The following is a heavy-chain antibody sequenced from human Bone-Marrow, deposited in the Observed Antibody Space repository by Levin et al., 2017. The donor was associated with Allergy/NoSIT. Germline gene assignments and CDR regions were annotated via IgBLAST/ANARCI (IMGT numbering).Heavy chain of an antibody. Sequence: GGSLRLSCAASGFTFSSYSMNWVRQAPGKGLEWVSSISSSSSYIYYADSVKGRFTISRDNAKNSLYLQMNSLRAEGTAVYYCARARRFWYYYMDVWGKGTTVTVSS. D-gene: IGHD3-3*01. CDR1: GFTFSSYS. J-gene: IGHJ6*03. CDR2: ISSSSSYI. CDR3: ARARRFWYYYMDV. V-gene: IGHV3-21*01.